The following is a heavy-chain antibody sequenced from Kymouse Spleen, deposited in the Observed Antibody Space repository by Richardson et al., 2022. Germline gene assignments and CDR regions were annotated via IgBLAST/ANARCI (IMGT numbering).Heavy chain of an antibody. D-gene: IGHD2-15*01. CDR2: IYYSGST. J-gene: IGHJ6*02. V-gene: IGHV4-39*01. CDR1: GGSISSSSYY. CDR3: ARHGPLGYCSGGSCLYYYGMDV. Sequence: QLQLQESGPGLVKPSETLSLTCTVSGGSISSSSYYWGWIRQPPGKGLEWIGSIYYSGSTYYNPSLKSRVTISVDTSKNQFSLKLSSVTAADTAVYYCARHGPLGYCSGGSCLYYYGMDVWGQGTTVTVSS.